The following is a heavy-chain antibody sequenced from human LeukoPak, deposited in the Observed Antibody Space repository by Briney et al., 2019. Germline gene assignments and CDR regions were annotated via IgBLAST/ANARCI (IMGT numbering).Heavy chain of an antibody. V-gene: IGHV4-34*01. J-gene: IGHJ4*02. CDR1: GGSFSGYY. Sequence: SETLSRNCAVHGGSFSGYYWSWIRQPPGRGLEWIGEINHTGSTNYHPSLNSRVTISVDTSKNQFSLKLSSVTAADTAVYYCAGVSYYDSSGYYHYFDYWGQGTLVTVSS. D-gene: IGHD3-22*01. CDR2: INHTGST. CDR3: AGVSYYDSSGYYHYFDY.